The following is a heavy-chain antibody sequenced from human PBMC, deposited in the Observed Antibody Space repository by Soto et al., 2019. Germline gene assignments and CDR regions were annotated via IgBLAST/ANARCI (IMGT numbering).Heavy chain of an antibody. CDR2: IKEDGSEE. J-gene: IGHJ4*02. CDR1: GFTFSTYW. CDR3: ATAISSPFSNFDY. Sequence: EVQLVQSGGDLVQPGGSLRLSCVASGFTFSTYWMTWVRQAPGMGLEWVAGIKEDGSEEVYVDSVKGRFSISRDNAKTSLYLQLNSLRAEDTAVYYCATAISSPFSNFDYWGQGSLAPVSS. V-gene: IGHV3-7*01. D-gene: IGHD2-2*01.